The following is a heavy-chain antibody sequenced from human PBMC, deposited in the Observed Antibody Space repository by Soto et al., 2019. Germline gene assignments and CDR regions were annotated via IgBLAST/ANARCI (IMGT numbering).Heavy chain of an antibody. CDR1: GFTFSSYA. V-gene: IGHV3-23*01. CDR3: AKGRQQWLVPDY. D-gene: IGHD6-19*01. J-gene: IGHJ4*02. CDR2: ISGSGGST. Sequence: PGGSLRLSCAASGFTFSSYAMIWVRQAPGKGLEWVSAISGSGGSTYYADSVKGRFTISRDNSKNTLYLQMNSLRAEDTAVYYCAKGRQQWLVPDYWGQGTLVTVSS.